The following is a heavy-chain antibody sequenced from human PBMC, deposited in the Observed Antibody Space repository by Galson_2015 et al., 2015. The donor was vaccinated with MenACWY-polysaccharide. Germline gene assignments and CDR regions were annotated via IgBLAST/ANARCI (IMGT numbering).Heavy chain of an antibody. J-gene: IGHJ4*02. Sequence: SLRLSCAASGFTFRNYAMNWVRQAPGKGLEWVSTISGDDDTTYYADSVKGRFTISRDNSKNTLYLQMNSLRAEDTAVYYCAKRPFDYWGQGTTVTVSS. CDR1: GFTFRNYA. CDR2: ISGDDDTT. CDR3: AKRPFDY. V-gene: IGHV3-23*01.